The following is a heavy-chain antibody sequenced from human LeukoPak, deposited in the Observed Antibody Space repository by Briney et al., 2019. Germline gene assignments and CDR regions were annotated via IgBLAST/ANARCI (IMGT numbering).Heavy chain of an antibody. CDR3: ARGGRITMVRGVIGLSDI. CDR2: MNPNSGNT. Sequence: GASVKGSCKASGYTFTSYDINWVRQATGQGLERMGWMNPNSGNTGYAQKLQGRVTMTRNTSISTAYMELSSLRSEDTAVYYCARGGRITMVRGVIGLSDIWGQGTMVTVSS. D-gene: IGHD3-10*01. V-gene: IGHV1-8*01. CDR1: GYTFTSYD. J-gene: IGHJ3*02.